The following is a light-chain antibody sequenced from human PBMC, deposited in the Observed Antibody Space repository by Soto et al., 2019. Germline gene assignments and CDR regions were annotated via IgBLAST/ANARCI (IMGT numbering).Light chain of an antibody. CDR3: QQYNSYSWT. CDR1: QSISSW. Sequence: GDRVTITCRASQSISSWLAWYQQKPGKAPKLLIYDASSLESGVPSRFSGSGSGTEFTLTISSLQTDDFATYYCQQYNSYSWTVGQGTKVDIK. V-gene: IGKV1-5*01. CDR2: DAS. J-gene: IGKJ1*01.